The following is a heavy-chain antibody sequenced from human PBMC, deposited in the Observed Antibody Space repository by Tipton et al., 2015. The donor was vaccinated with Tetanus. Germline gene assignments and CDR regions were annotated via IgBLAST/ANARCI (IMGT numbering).Heavy chain of an antibody. D-gene: IGHD2-8*01. V-gene: IGHV1-8*01. J-gene: IGHJ6*02. CDR2: MNPNSGNT. Sequence: QLVQSGAEVKKPGASVKVSCKASGYTFTSYDINWVRQAAGQGLEWMGWMNPNSGNTGYAQKFQGRVTMTRNTSISTAYMELRSLRSEDAAVYYCARGRGLVYASYGMDVWGQGTTVTVSS. CDR3: ARGRGLVYASYGMDV. CDR1: GYTFTSYD.